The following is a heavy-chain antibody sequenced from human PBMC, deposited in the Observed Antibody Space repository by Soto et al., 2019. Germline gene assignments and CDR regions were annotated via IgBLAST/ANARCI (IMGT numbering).Heavy chain of an antibody. V-gene: IGHV3-33*01. J-gene: IGHJ1*01. CDR3: ARDQEGYYDSSGTKYFQH. D-gene: IGHD3-22*01. CDR2: IWYDGSNK. Sequence: QVQLVESGGGVVQPGRSLRLSCAASGFTFSSYGMHWVRQAPGKGLEWVAVIWYDGSNKYYADSVKGRFTISRDNSKNTLYLQMNSLRAEDTAVYYCARDQEGYYDSSGTKYFQHWGQGTLVTVSS. CDR1: GFTFSSYG.